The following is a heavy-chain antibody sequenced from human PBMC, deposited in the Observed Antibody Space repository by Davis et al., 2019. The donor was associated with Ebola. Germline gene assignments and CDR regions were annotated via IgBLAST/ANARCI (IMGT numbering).Heavy chain of an antibody. CDR3: ARAGGLGGWSAFDI. V-gene: IGHV1-3*01. CDR1: GYTFTSYA. CDR2: INAGNGNT. D-gene: IGHD3-16*01. Sequence: ASVKVSCKASGYTFTSYAMHWVRQAPGQRLEWMGWINAGNGNTKYSQKFQGRVTITRDTSASTAYMELRSLRSDDTAVYYCARAGGLGGWSAFDIWGQGTMVTVSS. J-gene: IGHJ3*02.